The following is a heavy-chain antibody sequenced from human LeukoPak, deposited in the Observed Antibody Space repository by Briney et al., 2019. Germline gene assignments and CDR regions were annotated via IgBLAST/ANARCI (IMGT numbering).Heavy chain of an antibody. J-gene: IGHJ4*02. CDR3: ARGRWIRSLVVPAASYYFDY. CDR1: GGSFSGYY. D-gene: IGHD2-2*01. CDR2: INHSGST. V-gene: IGHV4-34*01. Sequence: SETLSLTCAVYGGSFSGYYWSWIRQPPGKGLEWIGEINHSGSTNYNPSLKSRVTISVDTSKNQFSLKLSSVTAADTAVYYCARGRWIRSLVVPAASYYFDYWGQGTLVTVSS.